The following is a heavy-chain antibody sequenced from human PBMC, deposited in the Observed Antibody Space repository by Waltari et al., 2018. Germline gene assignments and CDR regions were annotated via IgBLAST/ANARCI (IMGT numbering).Heavy chain of an antibody. CDR2: IKQDGSER. Sequence: EVHLVESGGGLVQPGESLRLSCAASGFTFSNSWMDWVRQAPGKGLEWVANIKQDGSERHYVDSVKGPFTISRDNAQNLLFLQMNSLRAGDTAVYYCSVSLNYWGQGTLVTVSS. V-gene: IGHV3-7*01. CDR3: SVSLNY. J-gene: IGHJ4*02. CDR1: GFTFSNSW.